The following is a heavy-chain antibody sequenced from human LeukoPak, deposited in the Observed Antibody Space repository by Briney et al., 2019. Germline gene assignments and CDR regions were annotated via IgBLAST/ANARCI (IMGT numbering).Heavy chain of an antibody. CDR3: ARGLVPGFLDY. CDR1: GFTFSSSW. Sequence: GGSLRLACAASGFTFSSSWMYWVRQAPGKGLVWVSRINSDESITTYADSVKGRFTISRDNAKNTLYLQMNSLRAEDTAVYYCARGLVPGFLDYWGQGTPVTVSS. V-gene: IGHV3-74*01. D-gene: IGHD4-11*01. CDR2: INSDESIT. J-gene: IGHJ4*02.